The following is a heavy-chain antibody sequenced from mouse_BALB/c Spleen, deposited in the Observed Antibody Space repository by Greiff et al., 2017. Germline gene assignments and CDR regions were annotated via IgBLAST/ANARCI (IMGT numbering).Heavy chain of an antibody. J-gene: IGHJ3*01. CDR2: ILPGSGST. D-gene: IGHD1-1*01. CDR1: GYTFSSYW. V-gene: IGHV1-9*01. Sequence: VQVVESGAELMKPGASVKISCKATGYTFSSYWIEWVKQRPGHGLEWIGEILPGSGSTNYNEKFKGKATFTADTSSNTAYMQLSSLTSEDSAVYYCARVGVYYYGSSLAYWGQGTLVTVSA. CDR3: ARVGVYYYGSSLAY.